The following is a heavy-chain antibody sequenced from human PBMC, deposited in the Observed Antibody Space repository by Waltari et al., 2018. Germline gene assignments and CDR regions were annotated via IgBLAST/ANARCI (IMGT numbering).Heavy chain of an antibody. CDR3: AKTGGFLEWLLTYYFDY. CDR1: GFTFSSYG. Sequence: QVQLVESGGGVVQPGGSLRLSCAASGFTFSSYGMHWVRQAPGKGLEGVAFIRYDGSNKYYADSVKGRFTISRDNSKNTLYLQMNSLRAEDTAVYYCAKTGGFLEWLLTYYFDYWGQGTLVTVSS. V-gene: IGHV3-30*02. D-gene: IGHD3-3*01. CDR2: IRYDGSNK. J-gene: IGHJ4*02.